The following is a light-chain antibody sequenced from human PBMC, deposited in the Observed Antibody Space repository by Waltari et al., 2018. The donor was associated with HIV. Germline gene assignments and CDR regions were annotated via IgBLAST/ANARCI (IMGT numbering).Light chain of an antibody. Sequence: IQLTQSSSFLSASVGDRVTITCRASQAINTYLAWYQQKPGKAPKLLMYAASTLQRGVPPTFSGSGSGTEFTLTINALHPDDFATYYCQQFHSFPLTFGGGTNVE. CDR1: QAINTY. CDR2: AAS. J-gene: IGKJ4*01. CDR3: QQFHSFPLT. V-gene: IGKV1-9*01.